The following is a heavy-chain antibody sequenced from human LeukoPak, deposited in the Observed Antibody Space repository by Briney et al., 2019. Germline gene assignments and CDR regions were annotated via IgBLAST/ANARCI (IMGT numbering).Heavy chain of an antibody. CDR1: GFTFSNFG. CDR3: ARDTGYNTFDY. D-gene: IGHD3/OR15-3a*01. V-gene: IGHV3-7*05. Sequence: GGSLRLSCAASGFTFSNFGMSWVRQAPGKGLEWVANIKEDGSDKYYVDSVKGRFTISRDNAKNSQYLQMNSLRAEDTAVYYCARDTGYNTFDYWGQGTLVTVSS. J-gene: IGHJ4*02. CDR2: IKEDGSDK.